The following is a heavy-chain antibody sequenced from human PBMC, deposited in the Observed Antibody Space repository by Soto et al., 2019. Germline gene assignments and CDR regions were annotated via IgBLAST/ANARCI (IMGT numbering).Heavy chain of an antibody. CDR3: ARMYYYDSSGYYPEAYYYGMDV. CDR2: INPSGGST. J-gene: IGHJ6*02. CDR1: GYTFTSYY. D-gene: IGHD3-22*01. Sequence: ASVKVSCKASGYTFTSYYMHWVRQAPGQGLEWMGIINPSGGSTSYAQKFQGRVTMTRDTSTSTVYMELSSLRSEDTAVYYCARMYYYDSSGYYPEAYYYGMDVWGQGTTVTVSS. V-gene: IGHV1-46*01.